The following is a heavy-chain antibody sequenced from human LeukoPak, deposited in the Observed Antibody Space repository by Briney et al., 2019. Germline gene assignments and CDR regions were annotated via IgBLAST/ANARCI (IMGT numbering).Heavy chain of an antibody. CDR2: IIPIFGTA. Sequence: ASVKVSCKASGGTFSSYAISWVRQAPGQGLEWMGGIIPIFGTANYAQKFQGRVTITADESTSTAYMELSSLRSEDTAVYYCARDSYSYGHVDAFDIWGQGTMVTVSS. D-gene: IGHD5-18*01. CDR1: GGTFSSYA. J-gene: IGHJ3*02. V-gene: IGHV1-69*13. CDR3: ARDSYSYGHVDAFDI.